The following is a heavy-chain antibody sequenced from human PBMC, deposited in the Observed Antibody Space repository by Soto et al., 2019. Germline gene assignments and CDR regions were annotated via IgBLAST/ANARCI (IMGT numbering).Heavy chain of an antibody. Sequence: GAAVKVSCKASGGTFSSYAISWVRQAPGQGLEWMGGIIPIFGTANYAQKFQGRVTITADESTSTAYMELSSLRSEDTAVYYCARLSSSSGIGDADYWGQGTLVTVSS. D-gene: IGHD6-13*01. V-gene: IGHV1-69*01. CDR2: IIPIFGTA. CDR3: ARLSSSSGIGDADY. J-gene: IGHJ4*02. CDR1: GGTFSSYA.